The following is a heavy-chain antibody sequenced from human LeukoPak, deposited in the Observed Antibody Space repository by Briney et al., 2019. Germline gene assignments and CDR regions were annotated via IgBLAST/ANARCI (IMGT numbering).Heavy chain of an antibody. J-gene: IGHJ4*02. D-gene: IGHD3-10*01. Sequence: ASVKVSCKASGYTFTSYGISWVRQAPGQGLEWMGWISAYNGNTNYAQKLQGRVTMTTDKSTSTAYMELSSLRSEDTAVYYCARIDYGSGSLYYWGQGTLVTVSS. CDR3: ARIDYGSGSLYY. CDR1: GYTFTSYG. CDR2: ISAYNGNT. V-gene: IGHV1-18*01.